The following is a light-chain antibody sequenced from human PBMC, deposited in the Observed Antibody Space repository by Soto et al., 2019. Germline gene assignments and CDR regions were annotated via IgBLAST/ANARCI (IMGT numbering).Light chain of an antibody. V-gene: IGKV1-27*01. Sequence: DIQMTQSPSSLSASVGDRVTITCRASQGISNYLAWYQQKPGKVHKLLIYAASTLQSGVPSRFSGSGSGTNFTLTISSLQPEDVATYYCQKYNSAPPWTFGQGTKV. CDR1: QGISNY. CDR2: AAS. J-gene: IGKJ1*01. CDR3: QKYNSAPPWT.